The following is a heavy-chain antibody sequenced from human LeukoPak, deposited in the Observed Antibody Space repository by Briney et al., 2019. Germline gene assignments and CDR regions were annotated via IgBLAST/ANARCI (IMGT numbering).Heavy chain of an antibody. J-gene: IGHJ4*02. Sequence: ASVKVSCKASGYTFTSYGISWVRQAPGQGLEWMGWISAYNGNTNYAQKLQGRVTMTTDTSTSTAYMELRSLRSDDTAVYYCARDRTYDILTGYYKVPLGSDYWGQGTLVTVSS. CDR2: ISAYNGNT. CDR1: GYTFTSYG. CDR3: ARDRTYDILTGYYKVPLGSDY. V-gene: IGHV1-18*01. D-gene: IGHD3-9*01.